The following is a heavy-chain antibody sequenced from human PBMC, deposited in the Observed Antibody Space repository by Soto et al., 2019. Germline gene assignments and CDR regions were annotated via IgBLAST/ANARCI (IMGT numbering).Heavy chain of an antibody. D-gene: IGHD3-3*01. Sequence: EVQLLESGGDLVQPGGSLRLSCAASGFTFRTYAMTWVRQAPGKGLEWVSIISSSGDATYYLDSVKGRFTISRDNSRNTLHLQMNSLRAEDAAVYFCAKNGDFWSWGMDVWGQGTTVTVSS. CDR3: AKNGDFWSWGMDV. CDR2: ISSSGDAT. J-gene: IGHJ6*02. CDR1: GFTFRTYA. V-gene: IGHV3-23*01.